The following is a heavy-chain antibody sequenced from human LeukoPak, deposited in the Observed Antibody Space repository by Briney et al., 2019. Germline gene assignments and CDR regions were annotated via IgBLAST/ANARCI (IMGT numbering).Heavy chain of an antibody. V-gene: IGHV1-2*02. CDR2: VNPNGGGT. CDR1: GYTFAAYY. D-gene: IGHD2-21*01. Sequence: ASVKVSCRTSGYTFAAYYIHWVRQAPGQGLEWMGSVNPNGGGTNYAQKFKDRLTMTRDTSISTAYMELSSLESDDTAVYFCAREGVGGAYAMDVWGQGTTVTVSS. J-gene: IGHJ6*02. CDR3: AREGVGGAYAMDV.